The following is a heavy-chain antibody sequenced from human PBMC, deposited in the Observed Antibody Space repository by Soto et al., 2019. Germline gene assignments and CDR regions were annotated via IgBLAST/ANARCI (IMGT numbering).Heavy chain of an antibody. CDR2: IIPLFGTT. V-gene: IGHV1-69*01. J-gene: IGHJ6*02. D-gene: IGHD3-10*01. CDR1: GDTFKNCV. CDR3: AAELGFGKLSVV. Sequence: QVQVVQSGVEVRRPGSSVKVSCKASGDTFKNCVISWVRQAPGQGLEWMGGIIPLFGTTDFAQRFQGRLRITTDESTNTAYMDLSRMRSEDTATYYCAAELGFGKLSVVWGQGTKVIVSS.